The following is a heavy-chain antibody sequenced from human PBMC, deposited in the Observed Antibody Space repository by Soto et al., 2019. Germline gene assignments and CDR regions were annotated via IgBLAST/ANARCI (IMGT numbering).Heavy chain of an antibody. CDR3: ARDLRSALKCPSWGCHYYGMDV. J-gene: IGHJ6*02. CDR1: GFTFSSYW. Sequence: GGSLRLSCAASGFTFSSYWMSWVRQAPGKGLEWVANIKQDGSEKYYVDSVKGRFTISRDNAKNSLYLQMNSLRAEDTAVYYCARDLRSALKCPSWGCHYYGMDVWGQGTTVTVSS. CDR2: IKQDGSEK. D-gene: IGHD3-16*01. V-gene: IGHV3-7*01.